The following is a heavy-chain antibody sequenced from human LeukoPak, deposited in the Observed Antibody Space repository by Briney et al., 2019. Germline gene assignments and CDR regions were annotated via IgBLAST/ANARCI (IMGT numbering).Heavy chain of an antibody. J-gene: IGHJ4*02. Sequence: SETLSLTCAVYGGSFSGYYWSWIRQPPGKGLEWIGEINHSGSTNYNPSLKSRVTISVDTSRNQFSLKLSSVTAADTAVYYCARDLGSGWYGDYWGQGTLVTVSS. CDR2: INHSGST. CDR1: GGSFSGYY. CDR3: ARDLGSGWYGDY. D-gene: IGHD6-19*01. V-gene: IGHV4-34*01.